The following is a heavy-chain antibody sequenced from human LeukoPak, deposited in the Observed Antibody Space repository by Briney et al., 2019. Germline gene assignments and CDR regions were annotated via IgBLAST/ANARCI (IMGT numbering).Heavy chain of an antibody. V-gene: IGHV1-18*01. J-gene: IGHJ5*02. CDR1: GYTFTSYG. Sequence: ASVTVSCKASGYTFTSYGISWVRQAPGQGLEWMGGISAYNGNTNYAQKLQGRVTMTTDTSTSTAYMELRSLRSDDTAVYYCARIYAITMVRGVIGRFDPWGQGTLVTVSS. CDR2: ISAYNGNT. CDR3: ARIYAITMVRGVIGRFDP. D-gene: IGHD3-10*01.